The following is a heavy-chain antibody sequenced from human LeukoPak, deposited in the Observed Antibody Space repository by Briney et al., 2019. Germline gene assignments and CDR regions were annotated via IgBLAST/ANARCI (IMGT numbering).Heavy chain of an antibody. CDR2: ISGSGGST. CDR3: ANVPGGGSYWAFDY. CDR1: GFTFSSYG. J-gene: IGHJ4*02. D-gene: IGHD3-10*01. Sequence: PGGSLRLSCAASGFTFSSYGMSWVRQAPGKGLEWVSAISGSGGSTYYADSVKGRFTISRDNSKNTLYLQMNSLRAEDTAVYYCANVPGGGSYWAFDYWGQGTLVTVSS. V-gene: IGHV3-23*01.